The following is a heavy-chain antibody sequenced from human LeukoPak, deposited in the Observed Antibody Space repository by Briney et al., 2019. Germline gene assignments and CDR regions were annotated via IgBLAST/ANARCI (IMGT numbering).Heavy chain of an antibody. V-gene: IGHV3-23*01. CDR2: ISGSGAST. CDR3: AKDVGKWESLHFFDY. D-gene: IGHD1-26*01. CDR1: GFTFSSYW. Sequence: GGSLRLSCAASGFTFSSYWMSWVRQAPGKGLEWISGISGSGASTYYADSVTGRFTISRDNSRNTLYLQMNSLRGDDTAVYYCAKDVGKWESLHFFDYWGQGTLVTVSS. J-gene: IGHJ4*02.